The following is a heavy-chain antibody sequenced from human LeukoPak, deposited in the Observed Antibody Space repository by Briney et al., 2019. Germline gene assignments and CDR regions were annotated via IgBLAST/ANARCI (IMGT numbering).Heavy chain of an antibody. V-gene: IGHV1-2*02. D-gene: IGHD3-10*01. CDR3: ARTGWGYYGSESYYYGMDV. J-gene: IGHJ6*02. CDR1: GYTFTGYY. CDR2: INPNSGGT. Sequence: ASVKVSCKASGYTFTGYYMHWVRQAPGQGLEWMGWINPNSGGTNYAQKFQGRVTMTRDTSISTAYMELSRLRSDDTAVYYCARTGWGYYGSESYYYGMDVWGQGTTVTVSS.